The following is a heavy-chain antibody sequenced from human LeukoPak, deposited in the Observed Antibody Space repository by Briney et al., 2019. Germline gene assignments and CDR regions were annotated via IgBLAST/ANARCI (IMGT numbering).Heavy chain of an antibody. Sequence: QAGGSLRLSCAASGFTFSSYSMNWVRQAPGKGLEWVSYISSSSSTIYYADSVKGRFTISRDNAKNSLYLQMNSLRAEDTALYYCAREKDSSSLGNSFDYWGQGTLVTVSS. CDR3: AREKDSSSLGNSFDY. V-gene: IGHV3-48*04. J-gene: IGHJ4*02. CDR2: ISSSSSTI. D-gene: IGHD6-6*01. CDR1: GFTFSSYS.